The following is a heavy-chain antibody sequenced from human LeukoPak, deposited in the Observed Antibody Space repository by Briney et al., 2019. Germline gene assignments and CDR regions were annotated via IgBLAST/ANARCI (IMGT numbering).Heavy chain of an antibody. Sequence: PGGSLRLSCAASGFTFNNYAMSWVRQAPGKGLEWVSGISGSGDNTYYADFLNGRFTISRDNSKNTVYLQMNSLRGEDTAVYYCAKDGIHHFDSRGIYNAPPEHWGQGTLATVPS. CDR2: ISGSGDNT. D-gene: IGHD3-22*01. J-gene: IGHJ4*02. V-gene: IGHV3-23*01. CDR3: AKDGIHHFDSRGIYNAPPEH. CDR1: GFTFNNYA.